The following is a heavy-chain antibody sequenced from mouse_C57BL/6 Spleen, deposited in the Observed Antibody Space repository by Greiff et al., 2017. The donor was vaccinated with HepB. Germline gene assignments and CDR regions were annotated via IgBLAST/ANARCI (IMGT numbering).Heavy chain of an antibody. Sequence: VQLQQSVAELVRPGASVKLSCTASGFNIKNPYMPWVKQRPEQGLEGIGRIDPANGNTKYAPKFQGKATITADTSSNTAYLQLSSLTSEDTAIYYCARRTNWDGFDYWGQGTTLTVSS. CDR2: IDPANGNT. CDR1: GFNIKNPY. V-gene: IGHV14-3*01. J-gene: IGHJ2*01. D-gene: IGHD4-1*01. CDR3: ARRTNWDGFDY.